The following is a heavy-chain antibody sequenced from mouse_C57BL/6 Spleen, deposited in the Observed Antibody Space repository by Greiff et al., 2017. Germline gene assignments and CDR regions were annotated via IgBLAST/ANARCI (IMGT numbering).Heavy chain of an antibody. J-gene: IGHJ1*03. CDR3: TRDYYGRSYEYIDV. CDR2: IDPATGGT. CDR1: GYTFTDYE. D-gene: IGHD1-1*01. V-gene: IGHV1-15*01. Sequence: QVQLKESGAELVRPGASVTLSCKASGYTFTDYEMHWVKQTPGHGLEWIGAIDPATGGTAYNQKFKGKDILTADKSSSTAYLELRSLTSEDSAVYYYTRDYYGRSYEYIDVWGTGTSVTVSS.